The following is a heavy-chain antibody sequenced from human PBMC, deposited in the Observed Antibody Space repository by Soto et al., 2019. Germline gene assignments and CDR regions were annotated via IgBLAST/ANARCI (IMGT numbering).Heavy chain of an antibody. CDR3: TRCGIRYHSIGFLLGIDGMDV. CDR2: TIPMFGTT. D-gene: IGHD3-22*01. J-gene: IGHJ6*02. CDR1: GGTFNNYA. Sequence: QVQLVQSGAEVKKPESSVRVSCKASGGTFNNYAITWVRQAPGQGLEWMGGTIPMFGTTNYAEKFQGRVTITAEEYTNTAYMELSSLRSEDTDVYYCTRCGIRYHSIGFLLGIDGMDVGGQGTTVIVSS. V-gene: IGHV1-69*12.